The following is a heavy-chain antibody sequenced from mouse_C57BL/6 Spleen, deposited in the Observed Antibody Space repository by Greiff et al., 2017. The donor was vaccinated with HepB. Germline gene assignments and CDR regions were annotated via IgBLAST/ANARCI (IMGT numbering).Heavy chain of an antibody. J-gene: IGHJ2*01. Sequence: EVKLVESGGGLVKPGGSLKLSCAASGFTFSDYGMHWVRQAPEKGLEWVAYISSGSSTIYYADTVKGRFTISRDNAKNTLFLQMTSLRSEDTAMYDCARFGNLYYFDYWGQGTTRTVSS. V-gene: IGHV5-17*01. CDR3: ARFGNLYYFDY. D-gene: IGHD2-1*01. CDR1: GFTFSDYG. CDR2: ISSGSSTI.